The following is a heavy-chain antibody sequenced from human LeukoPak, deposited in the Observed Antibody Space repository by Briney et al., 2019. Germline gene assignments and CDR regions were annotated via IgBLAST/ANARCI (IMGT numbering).Heavy chain of an antibody. Sequence: ASVKVFCKASGYTFTGYYMHWVRQAPGQGLDWMGWINPNRGGTNYSQKFQGRVTITRDTSISTAYMELSRLRSDDTAVYYCAREVRDYYDSSGYYPYWGQGTLVTVSS. J-gene: IGHJ4*02. CDR2: INPNRGGT. V-gene: IGHV1-2*02. CDR3: AREVRDYYDSSGYYPY. CDR1: GYTFTGYY. D-gene: IGHD3-22*01.